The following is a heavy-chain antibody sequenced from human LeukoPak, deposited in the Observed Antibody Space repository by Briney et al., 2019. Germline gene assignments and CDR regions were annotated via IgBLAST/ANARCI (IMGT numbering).Heavy chain of an antibody. D-gene: IGHD5-12*01. V-gene: IGHV4-59*12. CDR2: IYYSGST. CDR1: GGSISSYY. J-gene: IGHJ4*02. CDR3: ARDSGQHNGYDWSH. Sequence: SETLSLTCTVSGGSISSYYWSWIRQPPGKGLEWIGYIYYSGSTNYNPSLKSRVTISVDTSKNQFSLKLSSVTAADTAMYYCARDSGQHNGYDWSHWGQGTLVTVSS.